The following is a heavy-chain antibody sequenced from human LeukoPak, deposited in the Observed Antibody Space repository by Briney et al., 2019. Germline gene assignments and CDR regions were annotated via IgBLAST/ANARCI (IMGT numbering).Heavy chain of an antibody. CDR2: IYSGGST. J-gene: IGHJ6*02. Sequence: GSLRLSCAASGFTVSSNYMSWVRQAPGKGLEWVSVIYSGGSTYYADSVKGRFTISRDNSTNTLYLQMNSLRAEDTAVYFCARDPDYYGMDVWGQGTTVTVSS. V-gene: IGHV3-53*01. D-gene: IGHD3-10*01. CDR3: ARDPDYYGMDV. CDR1: GFTVSSNY.